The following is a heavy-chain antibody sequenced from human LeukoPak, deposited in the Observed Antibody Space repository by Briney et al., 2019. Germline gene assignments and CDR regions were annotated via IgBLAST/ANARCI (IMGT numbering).Heavy chain of an antibody. J-gene: IGHJ4*01. CDR2: INPNTGGT. CDR1: GYTFTGYY. CDR3: ARRDGDYVGNDY. Sequence: GASVKVSCKASGYTFTGYYMHWVRQAPGQGFEWMGWINPNTGGTHYAQNSQGRVTMTRDTSISTAYMAFSRLKADDTDVYFCARRDGDYVGNDYWGHGTLVTVSS. D-gene: IGHD4-17*01. V-gene: IGHV1-2*02.